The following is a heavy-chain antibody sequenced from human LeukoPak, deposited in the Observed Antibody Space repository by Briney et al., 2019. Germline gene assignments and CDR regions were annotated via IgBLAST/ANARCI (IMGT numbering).Heavy chain of an antibody. CDR3: ARGTAARNDD. CDR2: INHSGST. Sequence: SETLSLTCAVYGGSFSGYYWSWIRQPPGKWLEWIGEINHSGSTNYNPSLKSRVTISVDTSKNQFSLKLSSVTAADTAVYYCARGTAARNDDWGQGTLVTVSS. D-gene: IGHD6-6*01. J-gene: IGHJ4*02. CDR1: GGSFSGYY. V-gene: IGHV4-34*01.